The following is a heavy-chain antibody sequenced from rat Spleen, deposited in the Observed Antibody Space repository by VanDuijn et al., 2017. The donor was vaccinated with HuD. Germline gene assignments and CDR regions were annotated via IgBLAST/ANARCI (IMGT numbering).Heavy chain of an antibody. Sequence: EVRLVESGGGLVQPGRSLKLSCAASGFTFTNYDMAWVRQAPTKGLEWIASISTGGTNTYYRGSVKGRFTISRDNAKNTQYLQMDRLRSEDTATYYCTRGYFMDAWGQGASVTVSS. CDR3: TRGYFMDA. J-gene: IGHJ4*01. CDR1: GFTFTNYD. CDR2: ISTGGTNT. V-gene: IGHV5S13*01.